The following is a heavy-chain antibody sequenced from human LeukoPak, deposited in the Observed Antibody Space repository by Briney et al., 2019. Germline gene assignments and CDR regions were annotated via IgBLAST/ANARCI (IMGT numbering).Heavy chain of an antibody. CDR3: AKDQADCSSASCYERGFDS. V-gene: IGHV3-23*01. J-gene: IGHJ4*02. Sequence: GGSLRLSCAASGFTFSDYYMSWVRQAPGKGLEWVSAISGSGGSTYYADSVKGRFTISRDNSKNTLYLQMNSLRAEDTAVYYCAKDQADCSSASCYERGFDSWGQGTLVTVSS. CDR1: GFTFSDYY. D-gene: IGHD2-2*01. CDR2: ISGSGGST.